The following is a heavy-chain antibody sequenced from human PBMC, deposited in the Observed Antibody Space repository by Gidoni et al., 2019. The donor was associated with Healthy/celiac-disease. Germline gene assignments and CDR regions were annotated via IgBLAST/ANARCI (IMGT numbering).Heavy chain of an antibody. CDR1: GSALTELS. CDR2: FDPEDGET. V-gene: IGHV1-24*01. CDR3: ATGRNRYSSDGMDV. Sequence: QVQLVQSGAEVKKPGASVKVSCKVSGSALTELSMPWVRQAPGKGLEWMGGFDPEDGETIYAQKFQGRVTMTEDTSTDTAYMELSSLRSEDTAVYYCATGRNRYSSDGMDVWGQGTTVTVSS. D-gene: IGHD3-9*01. J-gene: IGHJ6*02.